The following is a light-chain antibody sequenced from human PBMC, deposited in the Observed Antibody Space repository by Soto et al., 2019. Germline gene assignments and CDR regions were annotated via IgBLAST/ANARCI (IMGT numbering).Light chain of an antibody. CDR1: QTVAKNY. CDR3: QQYASAPLT. CDR2: DAS. J-gene: IGKJ4*01. Sequence: EIVLTQSPGTLSLSPGERATLSCRASQTVAKNYLAWYQQQPGQAPSLLIYDASTRATGIPDRFTGSGSATDFTLTINRLEPEDFAVYYCQQYASAPLTFGGGTKVEIK. V-gene: IGKV3-20*01.